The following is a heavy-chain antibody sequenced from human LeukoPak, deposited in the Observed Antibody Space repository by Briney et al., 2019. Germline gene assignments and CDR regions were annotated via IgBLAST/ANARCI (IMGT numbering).Heavy chain of an antibody. CDR1: GGSISSYY. CDR3: ARERAVTTYYYFDY. V-gene: IGHV4-59*01. D-gene: IGHD4-17*01. CDR2: IYYSGST. Sequence: SETLSLTCTVSGGSISSYYWSWIRQPPGRGLEWIGYIYYSGSTNYNPSLKSRVTISVDTSKNQFSLKLSSVTAADTAVYYCARERAVTTYYYFDYWGQGTLVTVSS. J-gene: IGHJ4*02.